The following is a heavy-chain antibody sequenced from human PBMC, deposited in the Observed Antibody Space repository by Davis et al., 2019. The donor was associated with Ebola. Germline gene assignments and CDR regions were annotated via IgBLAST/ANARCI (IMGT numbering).Heavy chain of an antibody. Sequence: GGSLRLSCEASGFTFSGYAMSWVRQAPGKGLEWVPSISGSIGNTNYADSVKGRFTISRDNSINTLFLQMNSLRADDTAVYYCVKDDYSNNDPTWFDQWGQGTLVTVSS. CDR3: VKDDYSNNDPTWFDQ. CDR1: GFTFSGYA. V-gene: IGHV3-23*01. CDR2: ISGSIGNT. J-gene: IGHJ5*02. D-gene: IGHD4-11*01.